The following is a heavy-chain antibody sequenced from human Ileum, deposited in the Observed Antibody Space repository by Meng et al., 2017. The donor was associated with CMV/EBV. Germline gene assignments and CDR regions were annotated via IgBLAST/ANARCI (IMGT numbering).Heavy chain of an antibody. J-gene: IGHJ5*02. V-gene: IGHV1-69*02. D-gene: IGHD1-1*01. Sequence: SGGTFSSYTICWVRQAPGQGLEWMGRIIPILGIANYAQKFQGRVTITADKSTSTAYMELSSLRSEDTAVYYCARVQRGPTSAGWFDPWGQGTLVTVSS. CDR3: ARVQRGPTSAGWFDP. CDR1: GGTFSSYT. CDR2: IIPILGIA.